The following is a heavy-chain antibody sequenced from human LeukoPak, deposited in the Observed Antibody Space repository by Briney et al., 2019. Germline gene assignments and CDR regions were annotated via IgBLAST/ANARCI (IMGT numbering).Heavy chain of an antibody. V-gene: IGHV3-23*01. CDR2: ISGSGGSK. J-gene: IGHJ5*02. D-gene: IGHD6-13*01. Sequence: GGSVTLFCGAWGFTFRSYAMIGVRQARGKGGEGVAAISGSGGSKYYAESVKGRFNMSRDNSKNTLYLQMNSLRAEDTAVYYCAKDRAAAGIFDPWGQGTLVTVSS. CDR1: GFTFRSYA. CDR3: AKDRAAAGIFDP.